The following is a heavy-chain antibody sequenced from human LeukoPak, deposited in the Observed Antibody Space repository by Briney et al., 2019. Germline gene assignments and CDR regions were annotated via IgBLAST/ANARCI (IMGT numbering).Heavy chain of an antibody. J-gene: IGHJ4*02. CDR3: TSVGSWYCNDY. D-gene: IGHD6-13*01. Sequence: PGGSLRLSCAASGFTFSSYWTSWVRQAPGKGLEWVANIKQDGSEKYYVDSVKGRFTISRDNAKNSLYLQMNSLRAEDTAVYYCTSVGSWYCNDYWGQGTLVTVSS. CDR1: GFTFSSYW. CDR2: IKQDGSEK. V-gene: IGHV3-7*01.